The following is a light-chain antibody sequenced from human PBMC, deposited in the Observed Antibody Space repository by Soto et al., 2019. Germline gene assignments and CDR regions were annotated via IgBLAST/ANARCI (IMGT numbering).Light chain of an antibody. CDR2: GAS. J-gene: IGKJ1*01. CDR3: QQYSDSSGA. V-gene: IGKV3-20*01. Sequence: EIVLTQSPGTLSLSPGERATLSCRASQSVSNNYLAWYQQKPGQAPRLLIYGASNRATGIPDRFSGSGSGTDFTLTISSLQPDDFATYYCQQYSDSSGAFGQGTKVDIK. CDR1: QSVSNNY.